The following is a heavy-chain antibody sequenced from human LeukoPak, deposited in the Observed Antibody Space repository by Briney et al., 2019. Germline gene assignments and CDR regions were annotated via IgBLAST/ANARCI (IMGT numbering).Heavy chain of an antibody. D-gene: IGHD4-17*01. CDR3: ARDEDDYGALDAFDI. J-gene: IGHJ3*02. CDR1: GFTVSDHY. Sequence: GSLRLSCAVSGFTVSDHYMSWVRQPPGKGLEWIGSIYYSGSTYYNPSLKSRVTISVDTSKNQFSLKLSSVTAADTAVYYCARDEDDYGALDAFDIWGQGTMVTVSS. CDR2: IYYSGST. V-gene: IGHV4-38-2*02.